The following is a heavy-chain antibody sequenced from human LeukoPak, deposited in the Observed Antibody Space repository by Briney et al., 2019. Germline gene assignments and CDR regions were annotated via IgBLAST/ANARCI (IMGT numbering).Heavy chain of an antibody. CDR3: ARVVGIAAAGPLGY. CDR2: INWNGGRT. J-gene: IGHJ4*02. CDR1: GFTFDDYG. Sequence: RSGGSLRLSCAASGFTFDDYGMSWVRQAPGKGLEWVSGINWNGGRTGYADSVKGRFTISRDNAKNSLYPQMNSLRAEDTALYYCARVVGIAAAGPLGYWGQGTLVTVSS. D-gene: IGHD6-13*01. V-gene: IGHV3-20*04.